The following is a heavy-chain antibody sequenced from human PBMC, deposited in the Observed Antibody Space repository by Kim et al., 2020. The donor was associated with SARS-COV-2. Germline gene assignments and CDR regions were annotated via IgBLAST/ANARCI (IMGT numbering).Heavy chain of an antibody. D-gene: IGHD2-8*01. J-gene: IGHJ6*02. V-gene: IGHV3-30*07. Sequence: RFTISRDNSKNTLYLQMNSLRAEDTGVYYCARDLMCDCTNGVCYEGGMDVWGQGTTVTVSS. CDR3: ARDLMCDCTNGVCYEGGMDV.